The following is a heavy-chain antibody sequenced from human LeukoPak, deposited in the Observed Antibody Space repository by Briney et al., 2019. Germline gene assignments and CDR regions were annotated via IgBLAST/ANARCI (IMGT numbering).Heavy chain of an antibody. CDR1: GFTFSSYA. CDR2: ISGSGST. V-gene: IGHV3-23*01. J-gene: IGHJ4*02. Sequence: PGGSLRLSCAAPGFTFSSYAMSWVRQAPGKGLEWVSAISGSGSTYYADSVKGRFTISRDNSKNTLYLQMNSLRAEDTAVYYCAKDTSYSSSWYNYWGQGTLVTVSS. D-gene: IGHD6-13*01. CDR3: AKDTSYSSSWYNY.